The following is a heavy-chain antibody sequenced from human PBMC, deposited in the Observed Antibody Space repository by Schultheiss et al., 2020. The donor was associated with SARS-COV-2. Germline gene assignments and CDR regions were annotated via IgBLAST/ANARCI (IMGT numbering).Heavy chain of an antibody. D-gene: IGHD4-23*01. V-gene: IGHV3-9*01. CDR1: GFTFDDYA. CDR3: ARAMTTVVTQHYYYYYGMDV. CDR2: ISWNSGSI. Sequence: GGSLRLSCAASGFTFDDYAMHWVRQAPGKGLEWVSGISWNSGSIGYADSVKGRFTISRDNAKNSLYLQMNSLRAEDTALYYCARAMTTVVTQHYYYYYGMDVWGQGTTVTVSS. J-gene: IGHJ6*02.